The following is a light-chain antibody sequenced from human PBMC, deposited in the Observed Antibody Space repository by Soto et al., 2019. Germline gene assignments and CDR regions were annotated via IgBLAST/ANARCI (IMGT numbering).Light chain of an antibody. CDR2: TTD. V-gene: IGLV7-43*01. J-gene: IGLJ3*02. CDR3: LLYYGGAHLV. Sequence: QTVVTQEPLLAVSPGGTVTLTCASSTGAVTSGNYPSWFQQKPGQPPRTLIYTTDDKHSWTPARFSGSLLGGKAALTLSGVQPEDEADYYCLLYYGGAHLVFGGGTKVTVL. CDR1: TGAVTSGNY.